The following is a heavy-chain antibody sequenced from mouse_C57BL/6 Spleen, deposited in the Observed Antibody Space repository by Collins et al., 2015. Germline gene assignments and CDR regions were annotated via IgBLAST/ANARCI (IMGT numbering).Heavy chain of an antibody. CDR1: GYTFTSYW. CDR2: IFPGTNIT. Sequence: QVQLQQPGAELVKPGASVKMSCKASGYTFTSYWITWVKQRPGQGLEWIGDIFPGTNITSYNEKFKTKATLTVDASSSTANMQLSSLTSEDSAVYFCARRGPITTVVNYWGQGTTLTVSS. J-gene: IGHJ2*01. CDR3: ARRGPITTVVNY. D-gene: IGHD1-1*01. V-gene: IGHV1-55*01.